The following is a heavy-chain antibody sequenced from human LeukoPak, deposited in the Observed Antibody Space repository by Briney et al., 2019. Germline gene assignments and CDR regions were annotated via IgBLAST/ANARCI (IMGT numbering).Heavy chain of an antibody. D-gene: IGHD3-3*01. V-gene: IGHV3-30-3*01. CDR1: GFTFSSYA. J-gene: IGHJ5*02. CDR2: ISYDGSNK. CDR3: ARSDYDFWSGYYPAFQTEYNWFDP. Sequence: QPGGSLRLSCAASGFTFSSYAMHWVRQAPGKGLEWVAVISYDGSNKYYADSVKGRFTISRDNSKSTLYLQMNSLRAEDTAVYYCARSDYDFWSGYYPAFQTEYNWFDPWGQGTLVTVSS.